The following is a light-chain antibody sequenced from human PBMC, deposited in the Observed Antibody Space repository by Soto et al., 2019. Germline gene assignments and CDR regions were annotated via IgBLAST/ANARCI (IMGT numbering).Light chain of an antibody. CDR1: SSDVGGYKY. CDR2: EVS. CDR3: SSYTSSSTLV. Sequence: QSALTQPASVSGSPGQSITISCTGTSSDVGGYKYVSWYQQHPGKAPKLMISEVSNRPSGVSNRFSGSKSGNTASLTISGLQAEDEAHYYCSSYTSSSTLVFGGGTKLTVL. J-gene: IGLJ3*02. V-gene: IGLV2-14*01.